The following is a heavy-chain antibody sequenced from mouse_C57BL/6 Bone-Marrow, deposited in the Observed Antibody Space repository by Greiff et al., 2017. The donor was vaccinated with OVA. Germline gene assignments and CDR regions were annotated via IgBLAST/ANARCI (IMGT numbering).Heavy chain of an antibody. CDR2: INPSTGGT. Sequence: VQLQQSGPELVKPGASVKISCKASGYSFTGYYMNWVKQSPEKSLEWIGEINPSTGGTTYNQKFKAKATLTVDKSSSTAYMQLKSLTSEDSAIYYCARPTVVALDYWGQGTTLTVAT. D-gene: IGHD1-1*01. CDR1: GYSFTGYY. CDR3: ARPTVVALDY. J-gene: IGHJ2*01. V-gene: IGHV1-42*01.